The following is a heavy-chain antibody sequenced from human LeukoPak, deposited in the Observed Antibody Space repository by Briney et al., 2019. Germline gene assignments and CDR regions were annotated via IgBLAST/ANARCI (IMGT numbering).Heavy chain of an antibody. Sequence: SETLSVTCTVSGGSISSSSYYWGWIRQPPGKGLEWIVSIYYSGSTYYNPSLKSRVTISVDTSKIQFSLKLSSVTAADTAVYYCARLMYDILTGYFYYFDYWGQGTLVTVSS. D-gene: IGHD3-9*01. V-gene: IGHV4-39*01. CDR2: IYYSGST. J-gene: IGHJ4*02. CDR1: GGSISSSSYY. CDR3: ARLMYDILTGYFYYFDY.